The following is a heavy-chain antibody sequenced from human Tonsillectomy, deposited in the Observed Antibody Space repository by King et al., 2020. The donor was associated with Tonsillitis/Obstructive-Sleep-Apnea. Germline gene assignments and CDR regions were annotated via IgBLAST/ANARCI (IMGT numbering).Heavy chain of an antibody. CDR2: IYYSGST. Sequence: VQLQESGPGLVKPSETLSLTCTVSGGSISSYYWSWIRQPPGKGLEWIGYIYYSGSTNYNPSLKSRVTISVDTSKNQFSLKLSSVTAADTAVYYCARATVVSYYYYSMDVWGQGTTVTVSS. CDR1: GGSISSYY. D-gene: IGHD4-23*01. V-gene: IGHV4-59*01. CDR3: ARATVVSYYYYSMDV. J-gene: IGHJ6*02.